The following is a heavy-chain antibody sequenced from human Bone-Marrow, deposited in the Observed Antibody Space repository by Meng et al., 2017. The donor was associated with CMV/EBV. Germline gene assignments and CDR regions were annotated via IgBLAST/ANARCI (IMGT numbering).Heavy chain of an antibody. CDR1: GDSINNYY. CDR2: MYYTGSS. D-gene: IGHD1-1*01. V-gene: IGHV4-59*01. CDR3: AIWAAVAGTVGFDY. Sequence: SETLSLTCTVSGDSINNYYWSWIRQPPGKGLEWIGYMYYTGSSNYNPSLKSRVTISVDASKKQVSLKWNSVTAADTAVYYCAIWAAVAGTVGFDYWGQGTLVTVSS. J-gene: IGHJ4*02.